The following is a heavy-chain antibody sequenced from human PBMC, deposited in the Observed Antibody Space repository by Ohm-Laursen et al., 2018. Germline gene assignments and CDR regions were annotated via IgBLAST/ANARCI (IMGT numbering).Heavy chain of an antibody. CDR3: ARGGNSDGSNYYAMDV. CDR1: GGSISTYY. D-gene: IGHD2-15*01. V-gene: IGHV4-59*01. CDR2: IYHSGST. Sequence: SETLSLTCTVSGGSISTYYWNWIRQPLGKGLEWIGYIYHSGSTNYNPSLKSRVTLSIDTSKNQFSLMLSSVTAADTAVYYCARGGNSDGSNYYAMDVWGQGTTVTVSS. J-gene: IGHJ6*02.